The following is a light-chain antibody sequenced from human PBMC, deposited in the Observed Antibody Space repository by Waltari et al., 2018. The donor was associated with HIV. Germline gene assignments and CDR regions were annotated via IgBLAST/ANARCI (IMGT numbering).Light chain of an antibody. CDR3: ETWDSSTWV. CDR2: LEGGGFY. J-gene: IGLJ3*02. CDR1: SGHSRNI. Sequence: QPVLTQSSSASASLGSSVKLTCTLTSGHSRNIIAWHQQQPGKAPRYLMKLEGGGFYNKGSGVPGRFSSSTSGADRYLTISNLKYEDEADYYCETWDSSTWVFGGGTKLTVL. V-gene: IGLV4-60*02.